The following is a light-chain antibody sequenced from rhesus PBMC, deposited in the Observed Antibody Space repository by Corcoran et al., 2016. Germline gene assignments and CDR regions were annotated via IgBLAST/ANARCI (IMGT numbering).Light chain of an antibody. Sequence: DIQMTQSPSSLSASVGDTVTITCRASQGISSYLAWYQQKPGKAPKPLIYKASTLQSGVPSRFSGSGSGTDFTLTISSLQPEDFATDYCQQHNSYPWTFGQGTKVEIK. V-gene: IGKV1-25*01. CDR2: KAS. CDR3: QQHNSYPWT. J-gene: IGKJ1*01. CDR1: QGISSY.